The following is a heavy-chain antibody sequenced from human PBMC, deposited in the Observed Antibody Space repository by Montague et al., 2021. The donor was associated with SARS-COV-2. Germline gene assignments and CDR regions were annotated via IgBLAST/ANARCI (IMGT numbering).Heavy chain of an antibody. Sequence: SQRLSCPASGFTFRNYWMEWVRQGPGKGLVWVSNVNPDGTRTNYADSAKGRVTISRDNAKNTLYLQIDSLTADDTAVYYCARGAFSNGLDKWGQGTLVTVSS. V-gene: IGHV3-74*01. CDR3: ARGAFSNGLDK. CDR1: GFTFRNYW. J-gene: IGHJ4*02. CDR2: VNPDGTRT. D-gene: IGHD6-19*01.